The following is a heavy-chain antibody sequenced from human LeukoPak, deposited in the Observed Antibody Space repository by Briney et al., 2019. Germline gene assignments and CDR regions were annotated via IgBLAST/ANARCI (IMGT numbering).Heavy chain of an antibody. CDR1: GYSFTSYW. J-gene: IGHJ4*02. CDR2: IDPSDSYT. Sequence: GGSLRLSCKGSGYSFTSYWITWVRQMPGKGLERMGTIDPSDSYTNYSPSFQGHVTISADKSISTAYLQWSILKASDTGMYYCAYAVADYDSFDYWGQGTLVTVSS. V-gene: IGHV5-10-1*01. D-gene: IGHD3-22*01. CDR3: AYAVADYDSFDY.